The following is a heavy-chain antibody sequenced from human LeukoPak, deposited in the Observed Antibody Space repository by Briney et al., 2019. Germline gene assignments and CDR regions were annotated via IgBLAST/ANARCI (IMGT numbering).Heavy chain of an antibody. CDR1: GFTFSNYG. Sequence: GGSLRLSCAASGFTFSNYGMNWVRQAPGKGLEWVANIKQDGSEKYSVDSVKGRFTISRDNAKNSLYLQMNSLRAEDTAVYYCAREVRFRAYFDLWGRGTLVTVSS. V-gene: IGHV3-7*01. D-gene: IGHD3-10*01. CDR3: AREVRFRAYFDL. J-gene: IGHJ2*01. CDR2: IKQDGSEK.